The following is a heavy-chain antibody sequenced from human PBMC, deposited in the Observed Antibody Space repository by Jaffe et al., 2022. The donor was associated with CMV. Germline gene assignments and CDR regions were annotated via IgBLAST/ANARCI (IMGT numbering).Heavy chain of an antibody. Sequence: QVQLLQSGAEVKKPGASVKVSCKPSGYTFTDFYLHWVRQAPGQGLEWMGWINPKTGATQYAQKFQGRVTMTRDTSISTASMEVSALRLDDTAFYHCARSTWNFYYFDYWGQGTLVTVSS. V-gene: IGHV1-2*02. D-gene: IGHD1-7*01. CDR1: GYTFTDFY. CDR3: ARSTWNFYYFDY. CDR2: INPKTGAT. J-gene: IGHJ4*02.